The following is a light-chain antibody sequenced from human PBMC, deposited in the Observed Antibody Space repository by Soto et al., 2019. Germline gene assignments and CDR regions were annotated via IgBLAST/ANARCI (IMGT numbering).Light chain of an antibody. CDR3: EQYGSSPWT. Sequence: ELVLTQSPGTLSLSPGERATLSCRASQSVSSSYLAWYQQKPGQAPRPLIYGASSRAIGIPDRFSGSGSGADFTLTIGRLEPEDFAVDYCEQYGSSPWTFGQGTKVEIK. J-gene: IGKJ1*01. V-gene: IGKV3-20*01. CDR2: GAS. CDR1: QSVSSSY.